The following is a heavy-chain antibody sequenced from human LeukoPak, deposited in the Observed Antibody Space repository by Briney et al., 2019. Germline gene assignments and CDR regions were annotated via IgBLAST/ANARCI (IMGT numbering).Heavy chain of an antibody. Sequence: SETLSLTCTVSGGSISSYYWSWIRQPAGKGLEWIGRIYTSGSTNYNPSLKSRVTMSVDTPKNQFSLKLSSVTAADTAVYYCARDRGIAAAGPFDYWGQGTLVTVSS. CDR3: ARDRGIAAAGPFDY. CDR2: IYTSGST. D-gene: IGHD6-13*01. CDR1: GGSISSYY. J-gene: IGHJ4*02. V-gene: IGHV4-4*07.